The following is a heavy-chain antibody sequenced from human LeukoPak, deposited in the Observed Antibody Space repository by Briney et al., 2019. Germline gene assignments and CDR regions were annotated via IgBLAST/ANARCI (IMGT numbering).Heavy chain of an antibody. D-gene: IGHD2-2*01. V-gene: IGHV1-18*01. CDR2: ISAYNGNT. CDR3: ARSRGYCSSTSCSRFDY. J-gene: IGHJ4*02. Sequence: GPVKVSCKASCYTFTSYGISWVRQAPGQGLEWMGWISAYNGNTNYAQRLQGRVTMTTDTSTNTAYMELRSLRSDDTAVYYCARSRGYCSSTSCSRFDYWGQGTLVTVSS. CDR1: CYTFTSYG.